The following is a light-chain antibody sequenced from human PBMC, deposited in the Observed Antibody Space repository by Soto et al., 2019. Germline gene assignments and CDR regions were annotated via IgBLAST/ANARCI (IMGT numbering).Light chain of an antibody. CDR2: DAS. CDR1: QSIDIW. V-gene: IGKV1-5*01. CDR3: QQYISYSPT. Sequence: DIQMTQSPSTLSASIGDRVTITCRASQSIDIWLAWYQQKPGKAPKLLIYDASSLNSGVPSRFSGSGSGTEFTLTISTLQPDDFATYYCQQYISYSPTFGGGTKVEVK. J-gene: IGKJ4*01.